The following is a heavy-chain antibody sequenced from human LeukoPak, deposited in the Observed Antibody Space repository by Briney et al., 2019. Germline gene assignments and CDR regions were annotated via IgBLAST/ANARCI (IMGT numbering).Heavy chain of an antibody. V-gene: IGHV3-23*01. J-gene: IGHJ4*02. CDR2: ITTSDGNT. D-gene: IGHD7-27*01. CDR3: AKDGGLWVSAHWGDS. Sequence: PEGSLRLSCAASGFTFSSYTMSWVRQAPGKGLEWVSTITTSDGNTYYADSVKGRFTVFRDNSKNTLFLQMNSLRAEDTAVYYCAKDGGLWVSAHWGDSWGRGTLVTVSS. CDR1: GFTFSSYT.